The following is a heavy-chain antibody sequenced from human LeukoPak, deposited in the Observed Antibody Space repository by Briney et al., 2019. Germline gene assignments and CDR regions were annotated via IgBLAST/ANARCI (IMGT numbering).Heavy chain of an antibody. CDR2: IYSSGST. V-gene: IGHV4-61*01. D-gene: IGHD3-22*01. J-gene: IGHJ4*02. Sequence: SETLSLTCTVSGGSVSSRTYYWSWIRQPPGKGLEGIGYIYSSGSTNYNPSLKSRVTISVDTSKNQFSLKPTSVTAADTAVYYCARAPYYYDNSGYFRFDYWGQGTLVTVSS. CDR1: GGSVSSRTYY. CDR3: ARAPYYYDNSGYFRFDY.